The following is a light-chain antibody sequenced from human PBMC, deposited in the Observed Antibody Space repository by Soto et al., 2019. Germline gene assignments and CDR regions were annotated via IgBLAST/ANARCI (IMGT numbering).Light chain of an antibody. V-gene: IGLV2-23*01. J-gene: IGLJ2*01. CDR2: EGS. CDR1: RSDVGSYNL. Sequence: QSVLTQPASVSGSPGQSITISCTGTRSDVGSYNLVSWYQHYPGRAPKVIIFEGSRRPSGVSNRFSGSKSGTTAFLTISGLQAEDEGHYFCCSYASGATLVFGGGTKVTVL. CDR3: CSYASGATLV.